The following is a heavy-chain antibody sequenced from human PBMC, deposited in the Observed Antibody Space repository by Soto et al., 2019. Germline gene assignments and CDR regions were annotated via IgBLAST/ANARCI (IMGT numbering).Heavy chain of an antibody. CDR1: GDSFSNSV. J-gene: IGHJ5*02. CDR3: LNDWMVSSSSRGQRFDP. Sequence: ASVKVSCKDSGDSFSNSVISSVQQAPGQGLEWMGWITPYNGNTRYAQKVQDRVTMTTDASTNTVYMELRSLKSDDTAIYFCLNDWMVSSSSRGQRFDPWGQGTLVTVSS. V-gene: IGHV1-18*01. D-gene: IGHD6-6*01. CDR2: ITPYNGNT.